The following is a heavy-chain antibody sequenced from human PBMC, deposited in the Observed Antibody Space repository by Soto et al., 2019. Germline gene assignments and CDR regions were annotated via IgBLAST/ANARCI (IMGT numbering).Heavy chain of an antibody. Sequence: EVQLVESGGGLVKPGRSLRLSCAASGFTFSNAWMNWVRQAPGKGLEWVGRIKSKTDGGTTDYAAPVKGRFTISRDDSKNTLYLQMNSLKTEDTAVYYCTTDLVSGYYGMDVWGQGTTVTVSS. V-gene: IGHV3-15*07. CDR2: IKSKTDGGTT. J-gene: IGHJ6*02. CDR3: TTDLVSGYYGMDV. CDR1: GFTFSNAW.